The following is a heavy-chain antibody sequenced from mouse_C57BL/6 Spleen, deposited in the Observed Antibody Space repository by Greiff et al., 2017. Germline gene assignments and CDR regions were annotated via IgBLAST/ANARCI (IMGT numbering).Heavy chain of an antibody. CDR2: ISDGGSYT. V-gene: IGHV5-4*01. Sequence: EVNVVESGGGLVKPGGSLKLSCAASGFTFSSYAMSWVRQTPEKRLEWVATISDGGSYTYYPDNVKGRFTISRDNAKNNLYLQMSHLKSEDTAMYYCAREYYYGSSYGFAYWGQGTLVTVSA. D-gene: IGHD1-1*01. CDR1: GFTFSSYA. CDR3: AREYYYGSSYGFAY. J-gene: IGHJ3*01.